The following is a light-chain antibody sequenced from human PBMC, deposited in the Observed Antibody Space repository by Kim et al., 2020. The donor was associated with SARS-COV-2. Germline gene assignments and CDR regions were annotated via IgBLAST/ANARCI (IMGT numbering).Light chain of an antibody. Sequence: SPGERATLSCRASQSVSRSYLAWYQQKPGQAPRLLIYDASSRATGIPDRFSGSGSGTDFTLTISRLEPEDFAVYYCQQYGTSPETFGQGTKVEIK. J-gene: IGKJ1*01. CDR1: QSVSRSY. CDR3: QQYGTSPET. CDR2: DAS. V-gene: IGKV3-20*01.